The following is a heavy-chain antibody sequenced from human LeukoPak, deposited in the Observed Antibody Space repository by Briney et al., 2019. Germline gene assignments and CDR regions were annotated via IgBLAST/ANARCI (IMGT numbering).Heavy chain of an antibody. V-gene: IGHV3-23*01. CDR1: GFTFSSYA. CDR2: ISSSGSST. CDR3: AKDRKGYCSSTSCRDAFDI. Sequence: GGSLRLSCAASGFTFSSYAMSWVRQAPGKGLEWVSAISSSGSSTYYADSVKGRFTISRDNSKNTLYLQMNSLRAEGTAVYYCAKDRKGYCSSTSCRDAFDIWGQGTMVTVSS. J-gene: IGHJ3*02. D-gene: IGHD2-2*01.